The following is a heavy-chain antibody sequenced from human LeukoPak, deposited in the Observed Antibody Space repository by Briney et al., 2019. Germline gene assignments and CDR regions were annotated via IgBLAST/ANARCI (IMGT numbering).Heavy chain of an antibody. CDR1: GFTFSSYW. CDR2: ISTDGSGT. V-gene: IGHV3-74*01. D-gene: IGHD6-6*01. CDR3: VREYSSSSGRAFDI. J-gene: IGHJ3*02. Sequence: GGSLRLSCAASGFTFSSYWMHWVRQAPGKGLVWVSRISTDGSGTNSADSVKSRFTISRDNAKNTLYLQMNSLRAEDTAVYYCVREYSSSSGRAFDIWGQGTMVTVSP.